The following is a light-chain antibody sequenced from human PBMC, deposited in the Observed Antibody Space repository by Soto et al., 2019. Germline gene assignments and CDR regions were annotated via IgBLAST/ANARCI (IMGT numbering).Light chain of an antibody. V-gene: IGKV1-5*03. CDR1: QTISSW. CDR2: KAS. Sequence: DIQMPQSPSTLSGSVGDRVTITCRASQTISSWLAWYQQKPGKAPKLLIYKASTLKSGVPSRFSGSGSGTEFTLTISSLQPDDFATYYCQQYDSYSRTFGQGTRLEIK. CDR3: QQYDSYSRT. J-gene: IGKJ5*01.